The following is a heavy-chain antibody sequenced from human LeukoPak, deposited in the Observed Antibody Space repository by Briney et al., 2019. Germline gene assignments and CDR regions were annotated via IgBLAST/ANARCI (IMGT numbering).Heavy chain of an antibody. CDR1: GGSFSGYY. Sequence: SETLSLTCGVDGGSFSGYYWNWIRQPPGKGLEWIGEINHSGSTNYNPSLKRRVTISVDTSQNQFSVRLNSVTAADTAVYYCARGRYLTAGGGAAAGFLDYWGQGTLVTVSS. J-gene: IGHJ4*02. CDR2: INHSGST. V-gene: IGHV4-34*01. CDR3: ARGRYLTAGGGAAAGFLDY. D-gene: IGHD6-13*01.